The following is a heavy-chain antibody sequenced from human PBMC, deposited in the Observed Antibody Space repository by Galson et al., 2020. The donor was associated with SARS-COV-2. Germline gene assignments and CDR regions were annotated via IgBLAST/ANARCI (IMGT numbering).Heavy chain of an antibody. CDR2: ISSSSSYI. V-gene: IGHV3-21*01. D-gene: IGHD3-9*01. CDR3: ARVLKYYDILTGYSDYYYGMDV. J-gene: IGHJ6*02. Sequence: TGGSLTLSCAASGFTFSSYSMNWVRQAPGKGLEWVSSISSSSSYIYYADSVKGRFTISRDNAKNSLYLQMNSLRAEDTAVYYCARVLKYYDILTGYSDYYYGMDVWGQGTTVTVSS. CDR1: GFTFSSYS.